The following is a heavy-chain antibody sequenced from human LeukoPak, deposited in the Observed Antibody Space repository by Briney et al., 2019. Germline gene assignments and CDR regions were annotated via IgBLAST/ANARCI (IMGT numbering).Heavy chain of an antibody. Sequence: ASVKVSCKGSGFTLREISMHGVRPAPGKGLEWVGGFDPRDGETVYAERFRDRVILTDDRSANTAYMDLRSLSADDTAVYYCATAVYCATTTCPGFGNSFYFLVLWGGGTTVTVTS. V-gene: IGHV1-24*01. D-gene: IGHD2/OR15-2a*01. CDR1: GFTLREIS. CDR3: ATAVYCATTTCPGFGNSFYFLVL. CDR2: FDPRDGET. J-gene: IGHJ6*04.